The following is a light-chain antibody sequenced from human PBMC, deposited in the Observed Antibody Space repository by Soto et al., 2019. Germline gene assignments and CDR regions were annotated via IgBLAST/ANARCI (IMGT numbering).Light chain of an antibody. CDR1: QSVSTS. V-gene: IGKV3-15*01. CDR2: GAS. CDR3: QQYNNWWT. J-gene: IGKJ1*01. Sequence: EIVMTQSAASLSVSPGERATLSYRASQSVSTSLAWYQQKPGQAPRLLISGASTRATGVPARFSGSGSETEFTLTISSLQSEDFAVYYCQQYNNWWTFGQGTKVEIK.